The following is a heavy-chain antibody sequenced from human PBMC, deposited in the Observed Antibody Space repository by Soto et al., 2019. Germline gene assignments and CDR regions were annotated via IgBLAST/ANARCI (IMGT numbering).Heavy chain of an antibody. CDR1: GYTFTSYG. V-gene: IGHV1-18*01. CDR2: ISAYNGNT. CDR3: ARGGSSSSSWYDGYYYYYGMDV. D-gene: IGHD6-13*01. Sequence: ASVKVSCKASGYTFTSYGISWVRQAPGQGLEWMGWISAYNGNTNYAQKLQGRVTMTTDTSTSTAYMELRSLRSDDTAVYYCARGGSSSSSWYDGYYYYYGMDVWGQGTTVTVSS. J-gene: IGHJ6*02.